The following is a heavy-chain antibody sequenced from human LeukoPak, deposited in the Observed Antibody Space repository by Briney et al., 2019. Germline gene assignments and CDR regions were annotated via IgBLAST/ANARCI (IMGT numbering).Heavy chain of an antibody. J-gene: IGHJ4*02. D-gene: IGHD4-17*01. Sequence: GGSLRLSCAASGFTFSSYWMSWVRQAPGKGLEWVANIKQDGSEKYYVDSVKGRFTISRDNAKNSLYLQMNSLRAEDTAVYYCAKDHYGDYPDYWGQGTLDTVSS. CDR2: IKQDGSEK. CDR3: AKDHYGDYPDY. CDR1: GFTFSSYW. V-gene: IGHV3-7*01.